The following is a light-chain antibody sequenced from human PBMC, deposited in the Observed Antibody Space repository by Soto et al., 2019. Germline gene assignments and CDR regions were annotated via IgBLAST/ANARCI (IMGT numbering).Light chain of an antibody. CDR1: QSVSDW. V-gene: IGKV1-5*01. J-gene: IGKJ1*01. Sequence: DIQMTQSPSTLSASVGDRVTITCRASQSVSDWLAWYQQTPGKAPKLLIYDASSLESGVSSRFSGRGSGTEFTLTISSLQPGDSATYYCQQYHSYSWTLGQGTKVDIK. CDR3: QQYHSYSWT. CDR2: DAS.